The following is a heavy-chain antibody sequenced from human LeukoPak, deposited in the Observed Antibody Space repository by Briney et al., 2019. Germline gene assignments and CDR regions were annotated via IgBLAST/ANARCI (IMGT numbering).Heavy chain of an antibody. V-gene: IGHV3-7*05. CDR2: INPDGSQK. Sequence: GGSLRLSCAASGFTFSSYWMSWVRQPPGKGLEWVANINPDGSQKYYVDSVRGRFTISRDNAKNSLYLQMNSLRGEDTAVYYCARDWNGSGWPTDYWGQGTLVTVSS. CDR3: ARDWNGSGWPTDY. CDR1: GFTFSSYW. D-gene: IGHD6-19*01. J-gene: IGHJ4*02.